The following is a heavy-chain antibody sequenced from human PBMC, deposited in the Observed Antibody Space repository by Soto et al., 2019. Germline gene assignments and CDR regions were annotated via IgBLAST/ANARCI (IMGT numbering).Heavy chain of an antibody. V-gene: IGHV4-31*03. CDR2: IYYSGST. CDR1: GSPINSGRYY. J-gene: IGHJ5*02. Sequence: QVQLQEPGPGLVKPSQTLSLTCTVSGSPINSGRYYWSWIRPHPGNGLEWIGYIYYSGSTYYNPSRKSRVTISVDTSKNQFSLTLRPVTAADTAVYYCARSVFPWGQGPMVTVYS. CDR3: ARSVFP.